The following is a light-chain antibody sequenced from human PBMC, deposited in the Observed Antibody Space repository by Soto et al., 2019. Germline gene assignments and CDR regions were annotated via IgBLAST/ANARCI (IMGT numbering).Light chain of an antibody. Sequence: QSVLTQPASVSGSPGQSITISCTGTSSDVGGYNYVSWYQQHPGKAPKLMISEVSDRPSGVSDRFSGSKSGNTASLTISGLQAEDEADYYCSSYSISSTVVFGGGTKLTVL. CDR2: EVS. CDR1: SSDVGGYNY. CDR3: SSYSISSTVV. V-gene: IGLV2-14*01. J-gene: IGLJ3*02.